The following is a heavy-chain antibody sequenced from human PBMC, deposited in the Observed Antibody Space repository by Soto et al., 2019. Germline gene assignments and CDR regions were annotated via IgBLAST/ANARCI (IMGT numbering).Heavy chain of an antibody. J-gene: IGHJ5*02. V-gene: IGHV3-9*01. CDR3: VRSSGSQPRAGWFDP. Sequence: GGSLRLSCAASGFNFDDHAMHWVRQTPGKGLEWVSGISWNSVTINYADSIKGRFTISRDNAKRTLYLQMNNLRPADTAMYFCVRSSGSQPRAGWFDPWGQGTLVTVSS. D-gene: IGHD1-26*01. CDR1: GFNFDDHA. CDR2: ISWNSVTI.